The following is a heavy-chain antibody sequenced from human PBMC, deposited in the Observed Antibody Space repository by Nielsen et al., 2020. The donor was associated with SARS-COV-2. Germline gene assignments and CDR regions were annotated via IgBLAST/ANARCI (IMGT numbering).Heavy chain of an antibody. D-gene: IGHD3-3*01. Sequence: GESLKISCAASGFTFDDYAMNWVRQAPGKGLEWVSSISSSSSYIYYADSVKGRFTISRDNAKNSLYLQMNSLRAEDTAVYYCARERFRRITIFGVVTNYYYGMDVWGQGTTVTVSS. CDR3: ARERFRRITIFGVVTNYYYGMDV. J-gene: IGHJ6*02. V-gene: IGHV3-21*01. CDR2: ISSSSSYI. CDR1: GFTFDDYA.